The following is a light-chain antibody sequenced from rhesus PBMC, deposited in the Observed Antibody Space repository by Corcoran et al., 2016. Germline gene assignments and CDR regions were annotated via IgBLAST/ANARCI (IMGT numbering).Light chain of an antibody. CDR2: KAY. J-gene: IGKJ3*01. CDR1: ENVNNY. CDR3: QHGYGTPFT. Sequence: DIQMTQSPSSLSASVGDRVTITCRASENVNNYLNWYQQKPGKAPKLLIYKAYTLQSGVPSRLSGSGSGTDYTFTISSLQPEDVATYYCQHGYGTPFTFDPGTKLDIK. V-gene: IGKV1-74*01.